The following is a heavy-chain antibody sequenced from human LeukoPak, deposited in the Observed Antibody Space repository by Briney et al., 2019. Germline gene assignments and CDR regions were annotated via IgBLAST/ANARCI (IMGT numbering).Heavy chain of an antibody. V-gene: IGHV1-69*13. D-gene: IGHD3-10*01. Sequence: SVKVSCKASGGTFSSYAISWVRQALGQGLEWMGGIIPIFGTANYAQKFQGRVTITADESTSTAYMELSSLRSEDTAVYYCAISPGSGSYSSGMDVWGQGTTVTVSS. CDR3: AISPGSGSYSSGMDV. CDR2: IIPIFGTA. J-gene: IGHJ6*02. CDR1: GGTFSSYA.